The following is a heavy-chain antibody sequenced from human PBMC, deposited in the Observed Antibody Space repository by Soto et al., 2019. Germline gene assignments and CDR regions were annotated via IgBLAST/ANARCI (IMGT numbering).Heavy chain of an antibody. CDR3: ARVMTNLNPPNKRPSYYFDY. D-gene: IGHD2-8*01. Sequence: LSLTCTVSGGSISSYYWSWIRQPPGKGLEWIGYIYYSGSTNYNPSLKSRVTISVDTSKNQFSLKLSSVTAADTAVYYCARVMTNLNPPNKRPSYYFDYWGQGTLVTVSS. CDR1: GGSISSYY. CDR2: IYYSGST. J-gene: IGHJ4*02. V-gene: IGHV4-59*01.